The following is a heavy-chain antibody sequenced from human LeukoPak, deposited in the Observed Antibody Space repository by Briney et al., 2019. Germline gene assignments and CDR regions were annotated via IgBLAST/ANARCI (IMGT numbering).Heavy chain of an antibody. CDR2: ISSSSSYI. CDR3: ARGRANYDILTGLSMDV. D-gene: IGHD3-9*01. CDR1: GFTFSSYE. J-gene: IGHJ6*04. V-gene: IGHV3-21*01. Sequence: GGSLRLSCAASGFTFSSYEMNWVRQAPGKGLEWVSSISSSSSYIYYADSVKGRFTISRDNAKNSLYLQMNSLRAEDTAVYYCARGRANYDILTGLSMDVWGKGTTVTVSS.